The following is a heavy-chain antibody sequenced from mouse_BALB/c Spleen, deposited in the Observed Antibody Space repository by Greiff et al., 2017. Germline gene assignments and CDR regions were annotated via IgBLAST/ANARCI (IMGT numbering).Heavy chain of an antibody. Sequence: VKLVESGPGLVAPSQSLSITCTVSGFSLSRYSVHWVRQPPGKGLEWLGMIWGGGSTDYNSALKSRLSISKDNSKSQVFLKMNSLQTDDTARYYCARDYYGSSSWFAYWGQGTLVTVSA. CDR3: ARDYYGSSSWFAY. CDR2: IWGGGST. J-gene: IGHJ3*01. V-gene: IGHV2-6-4*01. CDR1: GFSLSRYS. D-gene: IGHD1-1*01.